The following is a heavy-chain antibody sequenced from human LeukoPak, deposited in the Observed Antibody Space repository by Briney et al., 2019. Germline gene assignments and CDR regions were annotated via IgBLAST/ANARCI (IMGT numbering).Heavy chain of an antibody. CDR3: ARFDPNSGSYKDFDY. CDR1: GFTFSSYW. CDR2: IKQDGSEK. V-gene: IGHV3-7*01. J-gene: IGHJ4*02. D-gene: IGHD1-26*01. Sequence: PGGSLRLSCAASGFTFSSYWMSWVRQAPGKGLEWVANIKQDGSEKSYVDSVKGRFTISRDNAKNSLYLQMRSLRAEDTAVYYCARFDPNSGSYKDFDYWGQGTLVTVSS.